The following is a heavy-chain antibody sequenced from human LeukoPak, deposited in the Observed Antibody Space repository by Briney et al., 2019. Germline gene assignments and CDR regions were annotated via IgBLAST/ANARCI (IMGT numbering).Heavy chain of an antibody. CDR2: INPSGGST. CDR3: ARVGEGGSGSYGGFDY. Sequence: ASVKVSCKASGYTFTSYYMHWVRQAPGQGLEWMGIINPSGGSTSYAQKFQGRVTMTRDTSTSTVYMELSSLRSEDTAVYYCARVGEGGSGSYGGFDYWGQGTLVTVSS. J-gene: IGHJ4*02. CDR1: GYTFTSYY. V-gene: IGHV1-46*01. D-gene: IGHD3-10*01.